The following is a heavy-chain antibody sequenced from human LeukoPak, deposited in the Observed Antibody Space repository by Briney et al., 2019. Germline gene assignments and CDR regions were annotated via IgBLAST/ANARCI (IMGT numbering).Heavy chain of an antibody. CDR1: GFTFSSYS. Sequence: GGSLRLSCAASGFTFSSYSMNWVRQAPGKGLEWVSYISSSSSTIYYADSVKGRFTISRDNAKNSLYLQMNSLRAEDTAVYYCARRSSGIDYWGQGTLVTVSS. D-gene: IGHD3-22*01. J-gene: IGHJ4*02. CDR3: ARRSSGIDY. V-gene: IGHV3-48*01. CDR2: ISSSSSTI.